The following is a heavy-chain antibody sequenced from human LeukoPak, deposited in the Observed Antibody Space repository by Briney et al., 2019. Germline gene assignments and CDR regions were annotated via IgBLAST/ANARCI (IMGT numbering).Heavy chain of an antibody. CDR1: GGSFNGYY. J-gene: IGHJ4*02. CDR3: SRGVLLDY. Sequence: SETLSLTCAVYGGSFNGYYWSWLRQPPGKGLEWISEIKHSGSTNYNPSIKCRVTISVDTSKNQFSLKLSSLTAADTAVYYGSRGVLLDYWGQGTLVPVS. CDR2: IKHSGST. D-gene: IGHD3-10*01. V-gene: IGHV4-34*01.